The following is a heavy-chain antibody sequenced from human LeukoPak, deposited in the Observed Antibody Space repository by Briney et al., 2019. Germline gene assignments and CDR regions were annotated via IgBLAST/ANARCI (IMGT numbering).Heavy chain of an antibody. CDR2: INHSGST. V-gene: IGHV4-34*01. Sequence: SETLSLTCAVYGGSFSGYYWSWIRRPPGKGLGWIGEINHSGSTNYNPSLKSRVTISVDTSKNQFSLKLSSVTAADTAVYYCARGATAMVTDFDYWGQGTLVTVSS. J-gene: IGHJ4*02. CDR1: GGSFSGYY. D-gene: IGHD5-18*01. CDR3: ARGATAMVTDFDY.